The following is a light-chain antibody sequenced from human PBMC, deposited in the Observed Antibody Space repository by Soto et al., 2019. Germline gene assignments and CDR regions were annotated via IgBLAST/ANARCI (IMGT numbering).Light chain of an antibody. V-gene: IGLV1-44*01. CDR3: AAWDDSLKVVL. J-gene: IGLJ2*01. Sequence: QSALTQPPSASGTPGQRVTISCSGSSSNIGSYAVNWYQHLPGTAPKLVMYSDNQRPSGVPDRFSGSKSGTSASLAISGLQSEDEADYYCAAWDDSLKVVLFGGGTKLTVL. CDR1: SSNIGSYA. CDR2: SDN.